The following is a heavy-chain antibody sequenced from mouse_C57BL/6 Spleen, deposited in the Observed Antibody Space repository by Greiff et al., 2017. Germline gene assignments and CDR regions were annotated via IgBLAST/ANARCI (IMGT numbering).Heavy chain of an antibody. CDR3: ARSRDNYAMDY. Sequence: VKLVESGAELVKPGASVKISCKASGYAFSSYWMNWVKQRPGKGLEWIGQIYPGDGDTNYNGKFKGKATLTADKSSSTAYMQLSSLTSEDSAVYFCARSRDNYAMDYWGQGTSVTVSS. CDR2: IYPGDGDT. CDR1: GYAFSSYW. D-gene: IGHD3-3*01. J-gene: IGHJ4*01. V-gene: IGHV1-80*01.